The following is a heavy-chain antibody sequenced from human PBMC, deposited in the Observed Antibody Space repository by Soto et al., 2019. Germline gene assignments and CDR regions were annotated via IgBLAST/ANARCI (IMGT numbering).Heavy chain of an antibody. D-gene: IGHD3-10*01. CDR1: GFTFTSYW. J-gene: IGHJ5*02. CDR3: ARLGPGNYDMVS. V-gene: IGHV5-10-1*01. Sequence: EVQLEQSGAEVKKPGESLRISCKGSGFTFTSYWISWVRQMPGKGLEWMGRIDPSDSYTNYSPSFQGHVTISADKSITTAYPQWISLQASDTAMYYCARLGPGNYDMVSWGQGTLVTVSS. CDR2: IDPSDSYT.